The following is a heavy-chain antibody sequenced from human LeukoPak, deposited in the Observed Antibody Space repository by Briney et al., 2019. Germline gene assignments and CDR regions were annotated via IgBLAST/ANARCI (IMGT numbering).Heavy chain of an antibody. CDR3: ARDTPDSSSSGSWFDP. CDR1: GYTFTGYY. V-gene: IGHV1-2*02. D-gene: IGHD6-6*01. J-gene: IGHJ5*02. CDR2: INPNSGGT. Sequence: ASVKDSCKASGYTFTGYYMHWVRQAPGQGLEWMGWINPNSGGTNYAQKFQGRVTMTRDTSISTAYMELSRLRSDDTAVYYCARDTPDSSSSGSWFDPWGQGTLVTVSS.